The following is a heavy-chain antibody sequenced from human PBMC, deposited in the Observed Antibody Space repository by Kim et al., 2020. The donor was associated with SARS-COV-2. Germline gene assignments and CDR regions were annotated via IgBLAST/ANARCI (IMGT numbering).Heavy chain of an antibody. Sequence: GGSLRLSCAASGFTFSNAWMSWVRQAPGKGLEWVGRIKSKTDGGTTDYAAPVKGRFTISRDDSKNTLYLQMNSLKTEDTAVYYCTTQDIVVVPAAMFMDVWGQGTTATVSS. CDR3: TTQDIVVVPAAMFMDV. D-gene: IGHD2-2*01. CDR2: IKSKTDGGTT. V-gene: IGHV3-15*01. J-gene: IGHJ6*02. CDR1: GFTFSNAW.